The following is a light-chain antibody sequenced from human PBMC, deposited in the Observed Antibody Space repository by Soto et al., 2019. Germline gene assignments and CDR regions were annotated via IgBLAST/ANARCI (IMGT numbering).Light chain of an antibody. CDR1: LSLYNN. CDR2: DAS. J-gene: IGKJ1*01. Sequence: EIVMTQSPATLSVSPGERVTLSCRASLSLYNNLAWYQQKDGQAPRLLIYDASTRATGIPARFSGSGSGTEFTLTISSLQSEDFAVYYCQQYNNWWTFGQGTKVEIK. V-gene: IGKV3-15*01. CDR3: QQYNNWWT.